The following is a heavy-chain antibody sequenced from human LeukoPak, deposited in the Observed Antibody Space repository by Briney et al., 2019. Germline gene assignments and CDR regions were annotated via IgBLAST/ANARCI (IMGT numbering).Heavy chain of an antibody. CDR2: ISGSGGST. Sequence: GGSLRLSCAASGFTFTSYAMSWIRQAPGKGLEWVSAISGSGGSTDYADSVKGRFTISRDNSKNTLDLQMNSLRAEDTAVYYCAKMGGYSSTWYFDTWGQGTLVTVSS. CDR1: GFTFTSYA. V-gene: IGHV3-23*01. CDR3: AKMGGYSSTWYFDT. D-gene: IGHD6-13*01. J-gene: IGHJ5*02.